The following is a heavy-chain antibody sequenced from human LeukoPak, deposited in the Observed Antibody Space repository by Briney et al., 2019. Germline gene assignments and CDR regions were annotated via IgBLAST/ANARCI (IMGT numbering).Heavy chain of an antibody. Sequence: PGGSLRLSCAASGFTFSSYSMNWVRQAPGKGLEWVSAISGSGGSTYYADSVKGRFTISRDNSKNTLYLQMNSLRAEDTAVYYCASGDYYDSSGYPYWGQGTLVTVSS. D-gene: IGHD3-22*01. V-gene: IGHV3-23*01. CDR1: GFTFSSYS. CDR2: ISGSGGST. J-gene: IGHJ4*02. CDR3: ASGDYYDSSGYPY.